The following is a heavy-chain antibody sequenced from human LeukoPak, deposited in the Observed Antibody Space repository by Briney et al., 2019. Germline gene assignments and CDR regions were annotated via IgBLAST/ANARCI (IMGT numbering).Heavy chain of an antibody. J-gene: IGHJ4*02. D-gene: IGHD3-9*01. V-gene: IGHV4-38-2*02. CDR3: ARQIRYFDWLLKPHRYYFDY. CDR2: MYHSGST. Sequence: SETLSLTCTVSGYSISSGYYWGWIRQPPGKGLECIGTMYHSGSTFYNPSLRSRVTISVDTSKNQFSLKLSSVTAADTAVYYCARQIRYFDWLLKPHRYYFDYWGQGTLVTVSS. CDR1: GYSISSGYY.